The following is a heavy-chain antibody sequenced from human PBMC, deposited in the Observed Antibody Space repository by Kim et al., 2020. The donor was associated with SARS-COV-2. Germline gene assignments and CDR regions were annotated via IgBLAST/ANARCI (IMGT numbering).Heavy chain of an antibody. CDR3: ARVRLYYGSGSSAGANDY. J-gene: IGHJ4*02. V-gene: IGHV4-4*06. Sequence: KSRVTMSVDTSKNQFSLKLSSVTAADTAVYYCARVRLYYGSGSSAGANDYWGQGTLVTVSS. D-gene: IGHD3-10*01.